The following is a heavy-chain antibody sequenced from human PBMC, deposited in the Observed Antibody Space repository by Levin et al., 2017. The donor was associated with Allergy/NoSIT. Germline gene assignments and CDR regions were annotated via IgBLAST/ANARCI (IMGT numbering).Heavy chain of an antibody. CDR3: ARHAPSIAVAGWGILDY. V-gene: IGHV4-39*01. D-gene: IGHD6-19*01. CDR1: GGSIRSSSYY. Sequence: SQTLSLTCTVSGGSIRSSSYYWGWIRQPPGKGLEWIGSIYYSGSTYYNPSLKSRVTISVDTSKNQFSLKLSSVTAADTAVYYCARHAPSIAVAGWGILDYWGQGTLVTVSS. CDR2: IYYSGST. J-gene: IGHJ4*02.